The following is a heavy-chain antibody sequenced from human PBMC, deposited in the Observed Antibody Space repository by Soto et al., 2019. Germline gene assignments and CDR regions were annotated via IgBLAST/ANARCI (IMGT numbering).Heavy chain of an antibody. CDR3: ARDHRGYCSSTSCYKGLYMDV. CDR2: INAGNGNT. Sequence: ASVKVSCKASGYTFTSYAMHWVRQAPGQRLEWMGWINAGNGNTKYSQKFQGRVTITRDTSASTAYMELSSLRSEDTAVYYCARDHRGYCSSTSCYKGLYMDVWGKGTTVTVSS. CDR1: GYTFTSYA. D-gene: IGHD2-2*02. J-gene: IGHJ6*03. V-gene: IGHV1-3*01.